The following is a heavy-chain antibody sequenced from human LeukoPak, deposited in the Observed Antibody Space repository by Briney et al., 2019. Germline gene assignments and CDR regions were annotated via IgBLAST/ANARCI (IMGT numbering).Heavy chain of an antibody. J-gene: IGHJ4*02. CDR2: IVGGGGST. Sequence: GGSLRLSCETSGFSFSNYAMNWVRQIPGKGLEWVSGIVGGGGSTYYADSVKGRFTISRDNSKNMLYLQMNSLRAEDTAVYYCAKDLGRDYWGQGTLVTVSS. CDR1: GFSFSNYA. D-gene: IGHD3-16*01. CDR3: AKDLGRDY. V-gene: IGHV3-23*01.